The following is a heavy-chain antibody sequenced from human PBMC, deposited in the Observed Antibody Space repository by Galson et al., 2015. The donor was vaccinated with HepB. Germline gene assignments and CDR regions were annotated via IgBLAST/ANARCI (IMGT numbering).Heavy chain of an antibody. V-gene: IGHV3-30*04. CDR3: ARTSAAGYPRMIFDY. CDR2: ISYDGSNK. Sequence: SLRLSCAASGFTFSSYAMHWVRQAPGKGLEWVAVISYDGSNKYYADSVKGRFTISRDNSKNTLYLQMNSLRAEDTAVYYCARTSAAGYPRMIFDYWGQGTLVTVSS. J-gene: IGHJ4*02. D-gene: IGHD6-13*01. CDR1: GFTFSSYA.